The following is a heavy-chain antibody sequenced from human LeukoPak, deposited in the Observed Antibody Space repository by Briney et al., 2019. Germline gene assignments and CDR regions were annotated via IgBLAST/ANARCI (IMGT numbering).Heavy chain of an antibody. CDR1: GASTSSSSYY. Sequence: PSETLSLTCTVSGASTSSSSYYWSWIRQPAGKGLEWIGRIYTSGSTNYNPSLKSRVSMSIDTSKNQFSLKLSSVTAADTAVYYCARGSSGRFYYFDYWGQGTLVTVSS. CDR3: ARGSSGRFYYFDY. D-gene: IGHD6-19*01. V-gene: IGHV4-61*02. J-gene: IGHJ4*02. CDR2: IYTSGST.